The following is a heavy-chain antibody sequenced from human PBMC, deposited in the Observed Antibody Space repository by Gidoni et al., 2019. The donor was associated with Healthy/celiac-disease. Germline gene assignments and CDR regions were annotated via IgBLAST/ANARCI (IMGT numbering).Heavy chain of an antibody. CDR2: IIPIFGTA. J-gene: IGHJ6*02. V-gene: IGHV1-69*01. Sequence: QVQLVQSGAEVKKPGSSVKVSCKASGGTFSSYAISWVRQAPGQGLEWMGGIIPIFGTANYAQKFQGRVTSTADESTSTAYMELSSLRSEDTAVYYCASEVGATKLNYYYGMDVWGQGTTVTVSS. CDR1: GGTFSSYA. CDR3: ASEVGATKLNYYYGMDV. D-gene: IGHD1-26*01.